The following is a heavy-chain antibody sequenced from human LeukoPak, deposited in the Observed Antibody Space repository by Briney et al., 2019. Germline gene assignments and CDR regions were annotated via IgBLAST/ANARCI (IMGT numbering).Heavy chain of an antibody. Sequence: WASVKVSCKASGYTFTSYYMHWVRQAPGQGLEWMGIINPSGGRTSYAQKLQGRVTMTTDTSTSTAYMELRSLRSDDTAVYYCARDRKDCGGDCYTWEDYWGQGTLVTVSS. D-gene: IGHD2-21*02. J-gene: IGHJ4*02. CDR1: GYTFTSYY. V-gene: IGHV1-46*01. CDR2: INPSGGRT. CDR3: ARDRKDCGGDCYTWEDY.